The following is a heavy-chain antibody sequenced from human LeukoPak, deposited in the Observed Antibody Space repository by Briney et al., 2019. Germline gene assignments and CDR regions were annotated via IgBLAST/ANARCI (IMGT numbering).Heavy chain of an antibody. CDR2: INHSGST. CDR1: GGSFSGYY. CDR3: ARLRLISSGWYGGFDY. D-gene: IGHD6-19*01. Sequence: PSETLSLTCAVYGGSFSGYYWSWLRQPPGKGLEWIGEINHSGSTNYNPSLKSRVTISVDTSKNQFSLKLSSVTAADTAVYYCARLRLISSGWYGGFDYWGQGTLVTVSS. V-gene: IGHV4-34*01. J-gene: IGHJ4*02.